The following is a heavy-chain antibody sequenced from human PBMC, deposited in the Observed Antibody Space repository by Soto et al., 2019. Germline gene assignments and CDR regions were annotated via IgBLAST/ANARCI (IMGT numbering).Heavy chain of an antibody. D-gene: IGHD3-16*02. CDR1: GGTFSSYA. Sequence: QVQLVQSGAEVKKPGSSVKVSCKASGGTFSSYAISWVRQAPGQGLEWMGGIIPIFGTANYAQKFQGRVTITADKATSTAYMELSSLRSEDTAVEDGGRGITFGGVIVPIPYYFDYWGRGTLVTFSS. V-gene: IGHV1-69*06. J-gene: IGHJ4*02. CDR2: IIPIFGTA. CDR3: GRGITFGGVIVPIPYYFDY.